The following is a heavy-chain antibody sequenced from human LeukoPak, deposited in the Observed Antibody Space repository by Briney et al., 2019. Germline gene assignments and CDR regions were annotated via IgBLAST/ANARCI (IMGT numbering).Heavy chain of an antibody. CDR1: GGTFSSYA. CDR2: IIPIFGTA. D-gene: IGHD3-10*01. CDR3: VRGKLVQEGYFDY. J-gene: IGHJ4*02. V-gene: IGHV1-69*13. Sequence: SVKVSCKASGGTFSSYAISWVRQAPGQGLEWMGGIIPIFGTANYAQKFQGRVTITADESTSTAYMELSSLRSEDTAVYYCVRGKLVQEGYFDYWGQGTLVTVSS.